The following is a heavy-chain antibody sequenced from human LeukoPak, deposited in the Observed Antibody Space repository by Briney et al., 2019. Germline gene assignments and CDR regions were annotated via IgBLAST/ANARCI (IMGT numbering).Heavy chain of an antibody. CDR2: IYYSGST. CDR1: GGSISSSSYY. D-gene: IGHD5-24*01. V-gene: IGHV4-39*01. Sequence: SETLSLTCTVSGGSISSSSYYWGWLRQPPGKGLEWIGSIYYSGSTYYNPSLKSRVTISVDTSKNQFSLKLSSVTAADTAVYYCARGFDHLWMAHSDAFDYWGQGTLVTVSS. CDR3: ARGFDHLWMAHSDAFDY. J-gene: IGHJ4*02.